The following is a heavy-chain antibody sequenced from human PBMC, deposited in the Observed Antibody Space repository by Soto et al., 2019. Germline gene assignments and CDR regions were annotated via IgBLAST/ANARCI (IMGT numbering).Heavy chain of an antibody. CDR3: ARHRWAAAGTDYYGMDV. D-gene: IGHD6-13*01. CDR2: IYYSGST. V-gene: IGHV4-39*01. J-gene: IGHJ6*02. CDR1: GGSISSSSYY. Sequence: SETLSLTCTVSGGSISSSSYYWGWIRQPPGKGLEWIGSIYYSGSTYYNPSLKSRVTISVDTSKNQFSLKLSSVTAADTAVYYCARHRWAAAGTDYYGMDVWGQGTTVTSP.